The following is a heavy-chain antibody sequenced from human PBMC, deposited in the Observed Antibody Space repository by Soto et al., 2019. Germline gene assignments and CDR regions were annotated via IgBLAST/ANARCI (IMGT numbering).Heavy chain of an antibody. CDR2: MYPGDSEA. D-gene: IGHD3-10*01. V-gene: IGHV5-51*03. Sequence: EVQLVQSGAEVKKPGESLKISCKASGHSFNNNWIAWVRQMPGEGLEWMGIMYPGDSEATYSPSFQGLVTISGDRSISTAYLQWSSLKASDTAMYYCATNYGSGTSYNMDVWGKGTTVTVSS. J-gene: IGHJ6*03. CDR3: ATNYGSGTSYNMDV. CDR1: GHSFNNNW.